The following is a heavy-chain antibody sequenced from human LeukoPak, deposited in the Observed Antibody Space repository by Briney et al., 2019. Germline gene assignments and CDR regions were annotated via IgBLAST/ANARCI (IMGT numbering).Heavy chain of an antibody. D-gene: IGHD6-19*01. V-gene: IGHV4-59*01. Sequence: SETLSLTCTVSGGSISSDYWSWIRQPPGKGLEWIGYIYYTGTTNYNPSLNSRVTISVDTSKNQFSLKLSSVTAADTAVYYCARVNSAWYGALDYWGQGTMVTVSS. J-gene: IGHJ4*02. CDR2: IYYTGTT. CDR1: GGSISSDY. CDR3: ARVNSAWYGALDY.